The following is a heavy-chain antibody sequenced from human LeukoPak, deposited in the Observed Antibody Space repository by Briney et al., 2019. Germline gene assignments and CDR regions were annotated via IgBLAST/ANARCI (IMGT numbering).Heavy chain of an antibody. V-gene: IGHV3-23*01. D-gene: IGHD2-2*01. CDR1: GFTFSSYA. CDR2: MSVSGGST. J-gene: IGHJ4*02. CDR3: AKDREIVVVPTALVRGPFDY. Sequence: PGGSLRLSCAASGFTFSSYAMTWVRQAPGKGLEWVSAMSVSGGSTYHADSVKGRFSISRDNSKNTLYLQMNSLRAEDTAVYYCAKDREIVVVPTALVRGPFDYWGQGTLVTVSS.